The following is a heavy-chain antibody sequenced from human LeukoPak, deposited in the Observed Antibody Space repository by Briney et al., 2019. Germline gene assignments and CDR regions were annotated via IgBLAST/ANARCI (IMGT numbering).Heavy chain of an antibody. D-gene: IGHD3-22*01. CDR3: ARLMRLLHNAFDI. CDR2: ISAYNGNT. Sequence: ASVKVSCKASGYAFTSYGISWVRQAPGQGLEWMGWISAYNGNTNYAQKLQGRVTMTTDTSTSTAHMELRSLRSDDTAVYYCARLMRLLHNAFDIWGQGTMVTVSS. V-gene: IGHV1-18*01. J-gene: IGHJ3*02. CDR1: GYAFTSYG.